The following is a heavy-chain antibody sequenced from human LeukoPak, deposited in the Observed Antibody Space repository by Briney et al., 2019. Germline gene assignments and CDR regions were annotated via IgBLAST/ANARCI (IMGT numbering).Heavy chain of an antibody. CDR1: GFTFSTHA. Sequence: SGGSLRLSCAASGFTFSTHAMSWVRQTLGKGLEWVSAISGSGGSTYYADSVKGRFTISRDNSKNTLYLQMNSLRAEDTAVYYCGTMITGMYWGQGTLVTVSS. D-gene: IGHD3-22*01. CDR3: GTMITGMY. J-gene: IGHJ4*02. CDR2: ISGSGGST. V-gene: IGHV3-23*01.